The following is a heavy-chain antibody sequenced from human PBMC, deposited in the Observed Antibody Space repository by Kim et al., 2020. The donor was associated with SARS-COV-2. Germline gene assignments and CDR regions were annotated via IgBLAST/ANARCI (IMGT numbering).Heavy chain of an antibody. CDR2: INPNTGNA. Sequence: ASVKVSCKASGYTFTSYDINWVRQATGQGLEWVGWINPNTGNAAFAQKFQGRGTMTRSTSISTAYMELNSLTSEDMAVYYCARGAGRTTWYPPDYWGQGTLVRVSS. V-gene: IGHV1-8*01. CDR3: ARGAGRTTWYPPDY. CDR1: GYTFTSYD. J-gene: IGHJ4*02. D-gene: IGHD2-15*01.